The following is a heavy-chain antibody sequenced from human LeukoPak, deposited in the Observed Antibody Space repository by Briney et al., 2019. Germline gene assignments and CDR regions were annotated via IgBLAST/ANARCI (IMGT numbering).Heavy chain of an antibody. Sequence: GRSLRLSCAASGFTFSSYGMHWVRQAPGRGLEWVAVIWYDGSNKYYADSVKGRFTISRDNSKNTPYLQMNSLRAEDTAVYYCARDPRRRYCSGGSCNHFDYWGQGTLVTVSS. V-gene: IGHV3-33*01. CDR2: IWYDGSNK. CDR3: ARDPRRRYCSGGSCNHFDY. CDR1: GFTFSSYG. D-gene: IGHD2-15*01. J-gene: IGHJ4*02.